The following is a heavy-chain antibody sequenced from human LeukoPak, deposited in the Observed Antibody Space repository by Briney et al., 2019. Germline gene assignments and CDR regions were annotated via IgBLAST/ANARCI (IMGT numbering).Heavy chain of an antibody. CDR1: GFTFDDYA. J-gene: IGHJ4*02. CDR3: AKGAVAGAIDY. D-gene: IGHD6-19*01. CDR2: ISWYSGSI. Sequence: GRSLRLSCAASGFTFDDYAMHWVRHAPGKGLEWVSGISWYSGSIGYADSVKGRFAISRDNAKNSLYLQMNSLRAEDTALYYCAKGAVAGAIDYWGQGTLVTVSS. V-gene: IGHV3-9*01.